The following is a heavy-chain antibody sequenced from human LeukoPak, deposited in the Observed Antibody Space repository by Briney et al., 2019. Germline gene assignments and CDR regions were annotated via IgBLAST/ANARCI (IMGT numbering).Heavy chain of an antibody. J-gene: IGHJ3*02. CDR2: IIPIFGTA. V-gene: IGHV1-69*13. D-gene: IGHD2-15*01. Sequence: GASVKVSCKTSGITFSSYAINWVRQAPGQGLEWMGGIIPIFGTANYGQKFQGRVTITADESTSTAYMELSSLRYEDTAVYYCARVWCSGGSCYSSRGAFDIWGQGTMVTVSS. CDR1: GITFSSYA. CDR3: ARVWCSGGSCYSSRGAFDI.